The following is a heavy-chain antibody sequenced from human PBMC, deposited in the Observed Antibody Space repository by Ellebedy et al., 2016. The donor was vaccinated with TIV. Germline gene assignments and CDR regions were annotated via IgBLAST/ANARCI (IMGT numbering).Heavy chain of an antibody. D-gene: IGHD3-3*01. CDR2: ISGSGGST. J-gene: IGHJ4*02. CDR1: GFTFSSYA. Sequence: GESLKISCAASGFTFSSYAMSWVRLPPGKVLEWVSAISGSGGSTYYADSVKGRFTISRDNSKNTLYLQMNSRRAEDTAVYYCARATILKVPQLDYWGQGTLVTVSS. CDR3: ARATILKVPQLDY. V-gene: IGHV3-23*01.